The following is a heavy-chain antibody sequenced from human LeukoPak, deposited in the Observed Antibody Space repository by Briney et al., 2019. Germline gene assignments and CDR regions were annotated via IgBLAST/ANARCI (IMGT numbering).Heavy chain of an antibody. CDR3: AKGLFVAGSFFDS. D-gene: IGHD1-26*01. V-gene: IGHV3-23*01. CDR2: ITASGGNT. Sequence: GGSLRLSCAASGFTFSSYAMGWVRQAPGKGLEWVSAITASGGNTYYADSVKGRFTISRDNSKNTLYLQVNSLRAEDTAVYYCAKGLFVAGSFFDSWGQGTLVTVSS. CDR1: GFTFSSYA. J-gene: IGHJ4*02.